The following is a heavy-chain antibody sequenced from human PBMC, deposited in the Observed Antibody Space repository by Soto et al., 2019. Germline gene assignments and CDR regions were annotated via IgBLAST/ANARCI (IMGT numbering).Heavy chain of an antibody. CDR1: GGSFSGYY. V-gene: IGHV4-34*01. J-gene: IGHJ4*02. CDR2: INHSGST. CDR3: ARREKYCSGGSCYEVFDY. D-gene: IGHD2-15*01. Sequence: SETLSLTCAVYGGSFSGYYWSWLRQPPGKGLEWIGEINHSGSTNYNPSLKSRVTISVDTSKNQFSLKLSSVTAADTAVYYCARREKYCSGGSCYEVFDYWGQGTLVTVSS.